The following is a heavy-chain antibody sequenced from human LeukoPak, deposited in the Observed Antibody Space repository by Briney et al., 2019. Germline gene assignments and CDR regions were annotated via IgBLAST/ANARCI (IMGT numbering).Heavy chain of an antibody. CDR3: ARSTNRVDS. J-gene: IGHJ4*02. CDR2: MYNSGTT. V-gene: IGHV4-61*02. Sequence: SETLSLTCTVSGASIRGSITSGTYYWNWIRQPAGKGLEWIGRMYNSGTTINYNPSLKSRVTISVDTSKNQFSLNVTSVTAADTAVYYCARSTNRVDSWGQGTLVTVSS. D-gene: IGHD1-14*01. CDR1: GASIRGSITSGTYY.